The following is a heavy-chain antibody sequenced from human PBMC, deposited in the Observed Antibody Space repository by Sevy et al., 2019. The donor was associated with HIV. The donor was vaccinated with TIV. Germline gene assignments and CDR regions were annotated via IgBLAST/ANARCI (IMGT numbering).Heavy chain of an antibody. CDR1: GYAFTTHN. Sequence: ASVKVSCKASGYAFTTHNIHWVRQATGQGLEWMGWMNPNSGDTDYAQKFQGRLTMTRDTSINTVYMEVSSLTSDDTAVYYCARGHVLGGVQPAANYFYTGLDVWGQGTTVTVSS. D-gene: IGHD2-2*01. CDR2: MNPNSGDT. J-gene: IGHJ6*02. CDR3: ARGHVLGGVQPAANYFYTGLDV. V-gene: IGHV1-8*01.